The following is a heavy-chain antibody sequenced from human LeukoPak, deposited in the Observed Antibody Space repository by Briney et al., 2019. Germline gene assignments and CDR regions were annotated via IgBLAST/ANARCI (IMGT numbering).Heavy chain of an antibody. CDR2: IQYDGSKK. D-gene: IGHD3-10*01. CDR1: GFTFSSNG. Sequence: GGSLRLSCVASGFTFSSNGMHWVRQAPGKGLEWVTFIQYDGSKKYYADSVKGRFTISRDNSKNTLYLQMNSLRAEDTAVYYCAKDPVGSGAFDIWGQGTMVTVSS. J-gene: IGHJ3*02. V-gene: IGHV3-30*02. CDR3: AKDPVGSGAFDI.